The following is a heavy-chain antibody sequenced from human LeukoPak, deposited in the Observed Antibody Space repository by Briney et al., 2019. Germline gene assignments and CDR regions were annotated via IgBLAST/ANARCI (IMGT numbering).Heavy chain of an antibody. J-gene: IGHJ4*02. D-gene: IGHD2-2*02. Sequence: GASVKVSCKASGYTFTSYYMHWVRQAPGQGLEWMGGIIPIFGTANYAQKFQGRVTITADESTSTAYMELSSLRSEDTAVYYCARGYCSSTSCYIPDYWGQGTLVTVSS. V-gene: IGHV1-69*13. CDR2: IIPIFGTA. CDR3: ARGYCSSTSCYIPDY. CDR1: GYTFTSYY.